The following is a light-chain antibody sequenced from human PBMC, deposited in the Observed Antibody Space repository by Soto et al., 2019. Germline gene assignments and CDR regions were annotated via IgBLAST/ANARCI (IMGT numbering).Light chain of an antibody. CDR2: EVS. J-gene: IGLJ3*02. CDR3: SSYTSRSTAWV. V-gene: IGLV2-14*01. CDR1: SSDVGGYNY. Sequence: QCALTQPASVSGSPGQSITISCTGTSSDVGGYNYVSWYQQHPGNAPKLMIYEVSNRPSGVSNRFSGSKSGNTAFLTISGLQAEDEADYYCSSYTSRSTAWVFGGGTKLTVL.